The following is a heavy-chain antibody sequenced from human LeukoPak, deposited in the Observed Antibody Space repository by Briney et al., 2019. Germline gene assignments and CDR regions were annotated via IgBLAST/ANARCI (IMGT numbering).Heavy chain of an antibody. CDR1: GGSISSYY. D-gene: IGHD6-19*01. J-gene: IGHJ4*02. CDR2: IYTSGST. Sequence: SETLSLTXTVSGGSISSYYWSWIRQPAGKGLEWIGRIYTSGSTNYNPSLKSRVTMSVDTSKNQFSLKLSSVTAADMAVYYCARVSGGWYDVDLTFDYWGQGTLVTVSS. V-gene: IGHV4-4*07. CDR3: ARVSGGWYDVDLTFDY.